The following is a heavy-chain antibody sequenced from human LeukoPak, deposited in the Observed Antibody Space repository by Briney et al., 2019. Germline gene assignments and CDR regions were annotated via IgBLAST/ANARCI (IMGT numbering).Heavy chain of an antibody. Sequence: TSETLSLTCTVSGGSISDYYWSWMRQPAGKRLEWIRRFYRSGSTNCNPSFKPRVTLSRDTSKNQVSLKLNAVTAADTAVYFCARDVEGNYYFYMDVWGKGTTVTVSS. V-gene: IGHV4-4*07. D-gene: IGHD2-21*01. CDR3: ARDVEGNYYFYMDV. J-gene: IGHJ6*03. CDR1: GGSISDYY. CDR2: FYRSGST.